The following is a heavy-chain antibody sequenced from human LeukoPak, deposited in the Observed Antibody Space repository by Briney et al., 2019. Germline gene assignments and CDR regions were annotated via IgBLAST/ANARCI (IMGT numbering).Heavy chain of an antibody. V-gene: IGHV3-30*18. CDR1: GFPFHDYG. CDR2: VSDHGRVQ. CDR3: TKEVGPMSTTTERYSFDH. J-gene: IGHJ4*02. Sequence: GGSLRLSCAASGFPFHDYGMHWVRQAPGKGLERVAVVSDHGRVQYYADSVKGRFTISRDNSKNTVSLQMNSLRSEDTAVYYCTKEVGPMSTTTERYSFDHWGQGTLVTVSS. D-gene: IGHD1-1*01.